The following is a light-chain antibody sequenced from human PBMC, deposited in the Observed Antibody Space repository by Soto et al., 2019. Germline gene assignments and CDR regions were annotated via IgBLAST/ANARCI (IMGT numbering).Light chain of an antibody. CDR3: TSYTSSSSWV. V-gene: IGLV2-14*01. CDR2: EVS. Sequence: QSALTQPASVSGSPGQSITIFCTGTSSDIGGYNYVSWYQQHPGKAPELVIYEVSHRPSGVSDRFSGSKSVNTASLTISGLQAEDEADYYCTSYTSSSSWVFGGGTKLTVL. J-gene: IGLJ3*02. CDR1: SSDIGGYNY.